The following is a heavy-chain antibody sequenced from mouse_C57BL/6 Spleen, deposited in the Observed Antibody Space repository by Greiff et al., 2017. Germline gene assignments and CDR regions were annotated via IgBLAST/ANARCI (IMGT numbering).Heavy chain of an antibody. D-gene: IGHD3-2*02. V-gene: IGHV14-4*01. CDR3: TTYGTAQSSYYAMDY. CDR2: IDPENGDT. CDR1: GFNIKDDY. J-gene: IGHJ4*01. Sequence: VQLQQSGAELVRPGASVKLSCTASGFNIKDDYMHWVKQRPEQGLEWIGWIDPENGDTEYASKFQGKATITADTSSNTAYLQLSSLTSEDTAFYYCTTYGTAQSSYYAMDYWGQGTSVTVSS.